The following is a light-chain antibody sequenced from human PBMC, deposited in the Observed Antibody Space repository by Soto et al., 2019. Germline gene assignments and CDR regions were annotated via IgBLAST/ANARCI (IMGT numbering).Light chain of an antibody. CDR3: QQYNSYSRWT. CDR1: QSISSW. V-gene: IGKV1-5*03. J-gene: IGKJ1*01. CDR2: KAS. Sequence: DIQMTQSPSTLSASVGYRVTITCRASQSISSWLAWYQQKPGKAPKLLIYKASSLESGVPSRFSGSGSGTEFTLTISSLQPDDFATYYCQQYNSYSRWTFGQGTKVEIK.